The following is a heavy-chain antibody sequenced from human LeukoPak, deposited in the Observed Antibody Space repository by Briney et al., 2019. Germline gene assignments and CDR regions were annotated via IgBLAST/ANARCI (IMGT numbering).Heavy chain of an antibody. J-gene: IGHJ3*02. D-gene: IGHD2-15*01. V-gene: IGHV1-2*06. Sequence: ASVTVSCKASGHTFTGYYIHWVRQAPGQGLEWMGRINPNSGGTNYAQKFQGRVTMTRDTSISTAYMELSRLRSDDTAVYYCASLGYCSGGSCYSLRAFDIWGQGTMVTVSS. CDR1: GHTFTGYY. CDR2: INPNSGGT. CDR3: ASLGYCSGGSCYSLRAFDI.